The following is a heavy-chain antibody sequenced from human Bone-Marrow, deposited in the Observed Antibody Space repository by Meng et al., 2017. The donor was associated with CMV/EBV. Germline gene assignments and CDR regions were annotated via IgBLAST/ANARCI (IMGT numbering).Heavy chain of an antibody. CDR3: ARARPYSSSWYSYNWFDP. J-gene: IGHJ5*02. D-gene: IGHD6-13*01. Sequence: ASVKVSCKASRYTFTGYYMHWVRQAPGQGLEWMGWINPNSGGTNYAQKFQGRVTMTRDTSISTAYMELSRLRSDDTAVYYCARARPYSSSWYSYNWFDPWGQGTLVTVSS. CDR2: INPNSGGT. CDR1: RYTFTGYY. V-gene: IGHV1-2*02.